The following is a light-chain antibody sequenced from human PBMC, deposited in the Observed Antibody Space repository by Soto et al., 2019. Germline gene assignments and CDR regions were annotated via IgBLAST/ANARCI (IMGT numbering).Light chain of an antibody. J-gene: IGKJ1*01. Sequence: DIQMTQSPSTLSASVGDRVTITCRASQNINDWLAWYQHKPGKAPKLLIYKASSLESGVPSRFSGSGSGTEFTLTISSLQPDDFATFYCQQYNTYPWTVGQGTKVDI. CDR1: QNINDW. CDR3: QQYNTYPWT. CDR2: KAS. V-gene: IGKV1-5*03.